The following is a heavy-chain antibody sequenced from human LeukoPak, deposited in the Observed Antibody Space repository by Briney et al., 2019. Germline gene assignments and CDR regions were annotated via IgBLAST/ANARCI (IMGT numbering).Heavy chain of an antibody. J-gene: IGHJ4*02. CDR1: GFTFSSYW. V-gene: IGHV3-74*01. CDR2: MSSDGSST. D-gene: IGHD5-18*01. CDR3: VREAYTYGSDHFDY. Sequence: GGSLRLACAASGFTFSSYWMHWVRQGTGKGLVWVSHMSSDGSSTSYADSVKGRFTISRDNAKNTLYLQMNSLRAEDTAMYYCVREAYTYGSDHFDYWGQGTLVTVSS.